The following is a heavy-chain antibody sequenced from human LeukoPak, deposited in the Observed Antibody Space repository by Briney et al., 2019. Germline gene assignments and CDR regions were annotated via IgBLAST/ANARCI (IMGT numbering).Heavy chain of an antibody. CDR3: AREDNSKSAS. CDR1: GYTFPGYF. D-gene: IGHD2/OR15-2a*01. J-gene: IGHJ5*02. Sequence: GASVKFSCKTSGYTFPGYFIHCVRQAPGQGLEWMGWINPNSCATHYAQKFQGRVTMTRDTSISTAYMELRGLRSDDPAVYYCAREDNSKSASWGRGTLVTVSS. CDR2: INPNSCAT. V-gene: IGHV1-2*02.